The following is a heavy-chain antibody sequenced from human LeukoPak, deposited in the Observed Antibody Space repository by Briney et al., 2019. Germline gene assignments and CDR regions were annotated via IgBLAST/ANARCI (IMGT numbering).Heavy chain of an antibody. CDR3: TGISLLNCGGDCYLAEYFQH. J-gene: IGHJ1*01. CDR1: GFTVSNAW. D-gene: IGHD2-21*02. CDR2: IKSKTEGGTT. V-gene: IGHV3-15*01. Sequence: KTRGSLRLSCAASGFTVSNAWMSWVRQAPGKGLEWVGRIKSKTEGGTTDYAAPVKGRFTISRDDSKNTLYLQMNSLKTEDTAVYYCTGISLLNCGGDCYLAEYFQHWGQGTLVTVSS.